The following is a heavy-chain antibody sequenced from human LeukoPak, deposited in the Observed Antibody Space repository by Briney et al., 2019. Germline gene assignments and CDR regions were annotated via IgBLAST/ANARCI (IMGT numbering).Heavy chain of an antibody. J-gene: IGHJ3*02. CDR2: IRYDGSKK. V-gene: IGHV3-30*02. Sequence: HPGGSLRLSCAASGFTFNNYGMHWVRQAPGRGLEWVAFIRYDGSKKYYADSVRGRFTISRDNSKNTLYLQVNSLRVEDTAVFYCAKDLCSSTSCYVDMWGQGAMVTVSS. CDR3: AKDLCSSTSCYVDM. CDR1: GFTFNNYG. D-gene: IGHD2-2*01.